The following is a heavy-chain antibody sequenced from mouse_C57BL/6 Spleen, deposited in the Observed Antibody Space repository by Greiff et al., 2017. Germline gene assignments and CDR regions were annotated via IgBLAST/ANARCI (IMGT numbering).Heavy chain of an antibody. CDR1: GFTFSSYA. Sequence: EVQVVESGGGLVKPGGSLKLSCAASGFTFSSYAMSWVRQTPEKRLEWVATISDGGSYTYYPANVKGRFTISRDNAKNNQYLQMSHLKSEDTAMYDGARDEGVYYYGSSYPWYFDVWGTGTTVTVSS. CDR3: ARDEGVYYYGSSYPWYFDV. V-gene: IGHV5-4*01. D-gene: IGHD1-1*01. CDR2: ISDGGSYT. J-gene: IGHJ1*03.